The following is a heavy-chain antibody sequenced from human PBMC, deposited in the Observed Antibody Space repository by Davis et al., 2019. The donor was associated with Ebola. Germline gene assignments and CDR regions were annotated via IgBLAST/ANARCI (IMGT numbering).Heavy chain of an antibody. CDR2: IYYSGST. V-gene: IGHV4-59*01. CDR3: ARLGYSYGYPLFDY. D-gene: IGHD5-18*01. Sequence: PSETLSLTCTVSGGSISSYYWSWIRQPPGKGLEWIGYIYYSGSTNYNPSLKSRVTISVDTSKNQFSLKLSSVTAADTAVYYCARLGYSYGYPLFDYWGQGTLVTVSS. CDR1: GGSISSYY. J-gene: IGHJ4*02.